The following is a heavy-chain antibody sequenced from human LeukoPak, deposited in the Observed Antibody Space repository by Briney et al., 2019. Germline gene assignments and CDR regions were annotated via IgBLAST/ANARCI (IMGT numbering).Heavy chain of an antibody. CDR2: INPNSGGT. Sequence: ASVKVSCKASGYTFTGYYMHWVRQAPGQGLEGMGWINPNSGGTNYAQKFKGRVTMTRDTSISTAYMELSRLRSDDTAVYYCARDAYSGSYYKHWGPGTLVTVSS. J-gene: IGHJ1*01. CDR1: GYTFTGYY. D-gene: IGHD1-26*01. CDR3: ARDAYSGSYYKH. V-gene: IGHV1-2*02.